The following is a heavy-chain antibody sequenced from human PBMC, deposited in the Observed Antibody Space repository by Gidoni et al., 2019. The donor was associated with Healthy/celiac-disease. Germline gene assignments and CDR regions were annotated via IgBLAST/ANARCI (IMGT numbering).Heavy chain of an antibody. Sequence: EVQLLESGGGLVQPGGSLRLSCAASGFTFSSYAMSWVRQAPGKGLEWVSAISGSGGSTYYADSVKGRFTISRDNSKNTLYLQMNSLRAEDTAVYYCAKVTSTAILVPPSGSCDYWGQGTLVTVSS. D-gene: IGHD1-26*01. J-gene: IGHJ4*02. CDR1: GFTFSSYA. CDR3: AKVTSTAILVPPSGSCDY. V-gene: IGHV3-23*01. CDR2: ISGSGGST.